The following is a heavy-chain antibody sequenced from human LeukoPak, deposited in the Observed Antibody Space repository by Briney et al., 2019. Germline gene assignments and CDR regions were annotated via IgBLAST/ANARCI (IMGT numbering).Heavy chain of an antibody. CDR3: ARGGSSWYNYYYMDV. V-gene: IGHV4-39*07. Sequence: SSETLSLTCTVSGGSISSSSYYWGWIRQPPGKGLEWIVSIYYSGSTYYNPSLKSRVTISVDTSKNQFSLKLSSVTAADTAVYYCARGGSSWYNYYYMDVWGKGTTVTVSS. CDR2: IYYSGST. J-gene: IGHJ6*03. D-gene: IGHD6-13*01. CDR1: GGSISSSSYY.